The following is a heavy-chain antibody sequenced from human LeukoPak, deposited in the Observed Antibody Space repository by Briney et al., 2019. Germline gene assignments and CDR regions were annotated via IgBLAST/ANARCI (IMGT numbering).Heavy chain of an antibody. CDR3: ARHNDFWSGYDY. CDR1: GFTVSSNY. V-gene: IGHV3-53*01. J-gene: IGHJ4*02. Sequence: PGGSLRLSCAASGFTVSSNYMSWVRQAPGKGLEWVSFIYSGGSTYYADSVKGRFTISRDNYKNTLYLQMNSLRAEDTAVYYCARHNDFWSGYDYWGQGTLVTVSS. CDR2: IYSGGST. D-gene: IGHD3-3*01.